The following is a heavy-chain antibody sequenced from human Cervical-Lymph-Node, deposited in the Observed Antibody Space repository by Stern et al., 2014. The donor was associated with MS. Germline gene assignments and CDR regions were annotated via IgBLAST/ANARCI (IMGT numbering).Heavy chain of an antibody. CDR2: VYYNGSI. J-gene: IGHJ4*02. CDR3: ARHSVGVKEFDS. CDR1: GGPLRTFS. Sequence: QLQLQESGPGLVKPSETLSLTCTVSGGPLRTFSWSWIRQPPGRGLEWIGCVYYNGSITYNPSLKSRVTMSVDTSKSQLSLRLHSVTAADTAVYYCARHSVGVKEFDSWGQGTLVTVSS. V-gene: IGHV4-59*01. D-gene: IGHD5/OR15-5a*01.